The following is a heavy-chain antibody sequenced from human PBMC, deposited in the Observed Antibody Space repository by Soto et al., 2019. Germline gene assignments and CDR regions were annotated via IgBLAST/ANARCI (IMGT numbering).Heavy chain of an antibody. Sequence: GGSLRLSCAASGFTFSNAWMNWVRQAPGKGLEWVGRIKSKTDGGTTDYAAPVKGRFTISRDDSKNTLYLQMNSLKTEDTAVYYCTTDFWLVPAAIDYYYYYMDVWGKGTTVTVSS. CDR2: IKSKTDGGTT. V-gene: IGHV3-15*07. CDR3: TTDFWLVPAAIDYYYYYMDV. CDR1: GFTFSNAW. J-gene: IGHJ6*03. D-gene: IGHD2-2*01.